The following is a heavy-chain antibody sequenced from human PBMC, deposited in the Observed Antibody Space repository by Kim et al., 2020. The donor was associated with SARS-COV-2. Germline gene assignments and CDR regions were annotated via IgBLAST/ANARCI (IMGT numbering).Heavy chain of an antibody. CDR3: ARGRSEWLVPRLIH. CDR2: ISSNGGST. Sequence: GRSLRLSCAASGFTFSSYAMHWVRQAPGKGLEYVSAISSNGGSTYYANSVKGRFTISRDNSKNTLYLQMGSLRAEDMAVYYCARGRSEWLVPRLIHWGQGTLVTVSS. V-gene: IGHV3-64*01. CDR1: GFTFSSYA. D-gene: IGHD3-3*01. J-gene: IGHJ4*02.